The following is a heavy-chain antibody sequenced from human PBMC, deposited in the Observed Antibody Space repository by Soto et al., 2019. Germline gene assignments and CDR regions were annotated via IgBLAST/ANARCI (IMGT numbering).Heavy chain of an antibody. J-gene: IGHJ3*02. CDR1: GGSISSYY. Sequence: QVQLQESGPGLVKPSETLSLTCTVSGGSISSYYWSWIRQPPGKGLEWIGYIYYSGSTNYNPSLQSRVTISVDTSKNQFSLKLSSVTAADTAVYYCARGDEWVSAFDIWGQGTMVTVSS. V-gene: IGHV4-59*01. D-gene: IGHD1-26*01. CDR2: IYYSGST. CDR3: ARGDEWVSAFDI.